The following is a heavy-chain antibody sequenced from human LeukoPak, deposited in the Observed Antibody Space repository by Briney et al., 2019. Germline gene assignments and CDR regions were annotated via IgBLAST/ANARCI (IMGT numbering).Heavy chain of an antibody. D-gene: IGHD6-13*01. CDR1: GGSMRSYY. Sequence: PSETLSLTCTVSGGSMRSYYWGWVRQSPGKGLEWIGYIYYSGKTNYNPSLESRVTISVDTSKNQFSLNLSSVTAPDTAVYYCARGGEASISAARFDPWGQGILVTVSS. CDR3: ARGGEASISAARFDP. V-gene: IGHV4-59*01. J-gene: IGHJ5*02. CDR2: IYYSGKT.